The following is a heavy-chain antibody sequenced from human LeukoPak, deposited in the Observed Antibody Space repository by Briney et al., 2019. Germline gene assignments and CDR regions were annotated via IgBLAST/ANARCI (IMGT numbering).Heavy chain of an antibody. CDR3: ARGGVNDAFDI. CDR2: IIPMFATA. V-gene: IGHV1-69*06. Sequence: SVKVSCKASGDTFSSYAISWVRQAPGQGLEWMGGIIPMFATASYAQKFQGRVTITADKSTSTAYMELSSLRSEDTAVYYCARGGVNDAFDIWGQGTMVTVSS. CDR1: GDTFSSYA. J-gene: IGHJ3*02. D-gene: IGHD2-21*01.